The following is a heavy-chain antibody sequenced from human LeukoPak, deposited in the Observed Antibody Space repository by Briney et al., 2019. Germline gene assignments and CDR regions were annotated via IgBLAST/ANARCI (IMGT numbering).Heavy chain of an antibody. CDR1: GGFISSYY. J-gene: IGHJ6*03. CDR2: IYYSGST. CDR3: ARVRRGITMVRGPMDV. Sequence: SETLSLTCTVSGGFISSYYWSWIRQPPGKGLEWIGYIYYSGSTNYNPSLKSRVTISVDTSKNQFSLKLSSVTAADTAVYYCARVRRGITMVRGPMDVWGKGTTVTISS. V-gene: IGHV4-59*01. D-gene: IGHD3-10*01.